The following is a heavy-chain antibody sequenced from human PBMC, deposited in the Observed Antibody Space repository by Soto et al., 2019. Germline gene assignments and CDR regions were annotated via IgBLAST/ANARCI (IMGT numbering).Heavy chain of an antibody. CDR3: ARSAGWYAVHS. Sequence: QVQLQESGPGLVKPSGTLSLTCAVSGDSVSSPYYWCWVRQHPGRGLEWIEEVFHTGTTSYNPYLRSRVTISMDKSINQFSLDLSSVTAADTAVYYCARSAGWYAVHSWGPGTLVIVSS. CDR1: GDSVSSPYY. V-gene: IGHV4-4*02. J-gene: IGHJ4*02. D-gene: IGHD6-19*01. CDR2: VFHTGTT.